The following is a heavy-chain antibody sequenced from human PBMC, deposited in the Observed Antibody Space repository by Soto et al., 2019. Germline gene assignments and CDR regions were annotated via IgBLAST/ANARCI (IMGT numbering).Heavy chain of an antibody. CDR1: GGSISSGGYH. Sequence: SENLSLSCTVSGGSISSGGYHWNWIRQHPGKGLEWIGSIYYSGSTYYNPSLKSRVTISVDTSKNQFSLKLSSVTAADTAVYFCARDSAIAARAFDICGQGPMVTAS. J-gene: IGHJ3*02. CDR2: IYYSGST. CDR3: ARDSAIAARAFDI. V-gene: IGHV4-31*03. D-gene: IGHD6-6*01.